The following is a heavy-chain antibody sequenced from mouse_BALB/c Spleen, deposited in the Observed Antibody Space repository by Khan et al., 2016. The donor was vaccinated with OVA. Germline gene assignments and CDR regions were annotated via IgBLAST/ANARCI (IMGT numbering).Heavy chain of an antibody. D-gene: IGHD2-14*01. V-gene: IGHV9-4*02. J-gene: IGHJ4*01. CDR1: GYTFTTAG. CDR3: ARGGAAYYRNDGGAMDY. CDR2: INTHSGVP. Sequence: QIQLVQSGPELKKPGETVRISCKASGYTFTTAGMQWVQKMPGKGLKWIGWINTHSGVPKYAGDFKGRFAFSLETSASTVYLQITNLKNEDTATYFCARGGAAYYRNDGGAMDYWGQGTSVTVSS.